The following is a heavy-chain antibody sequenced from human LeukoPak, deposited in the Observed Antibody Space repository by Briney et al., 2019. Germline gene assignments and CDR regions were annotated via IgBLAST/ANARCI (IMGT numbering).Heavy chain of an antibody. CDR2: INPNSGGT. V-gene: IGHV1-2*02. D-gene: IGHD2-15*01. Sequence: GASLKVSCKASVYTFTGYHIHWVRQAPGQGLEWMGWINPNSGGTNYAQKFQGRVTMTRDTSISTAYIELNRLRSDDTAVYYCARGYCTGDICSGAWFDPWGRGTLVTVSS. CDR1: VYTFTGYH. J-gene: IGHJ5*02. CDR3: ARGYCTGDICSGAWFDP.